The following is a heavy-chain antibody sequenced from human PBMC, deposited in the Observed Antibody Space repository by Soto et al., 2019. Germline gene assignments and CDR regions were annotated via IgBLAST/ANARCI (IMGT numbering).Heavy chain of an antibody. CDR1: GYTFTSYG. J-gene: IGHJ6*04. Sequence: ASVKVSCKASGYTFTSYGISWVRQAPGQGLEWMGWISAYNGNTNYAQKLQGRVTMTTDTSTSTAYMELRSLRSDDTAVYYCASSGGGYCSSTSCFFPMDVWGKGTTVTVSS. CDR3: ASSGGGYCSSTSCFFPMDV. D-gene: IGHD2-2*01. CDR2: ISAYNGNT. V-gene: IGHV1-18*01.